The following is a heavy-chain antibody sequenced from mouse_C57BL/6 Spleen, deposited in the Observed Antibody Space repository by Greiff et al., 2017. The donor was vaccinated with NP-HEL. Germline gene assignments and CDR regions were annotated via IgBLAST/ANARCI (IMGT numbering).Heavy chain of an antibody. D-gene: IGHD4-1*01. J-gene: IGHJ3*01. V-gene: IGHV1-81*01. Sequence: VKLMESGAELARPGASVKLSCKASGYTFTSYGISWVKQRTGQGLEWIGEIYPRSGNTYYNEKFKGKATLTADKSSSTAYMELRSLTSEDSAVYFCARWSWDGGFAYWGQGTLVTVSA. CDR1: GYTFTSYG. CDR3: ARWSWDGGFAY. CDR2: IYPRSGNT.